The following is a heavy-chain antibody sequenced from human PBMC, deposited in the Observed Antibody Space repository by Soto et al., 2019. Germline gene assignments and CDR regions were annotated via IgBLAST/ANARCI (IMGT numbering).Heavy chain of an antibody. CDR2: IIPILGIA. Sequence: QVQLVQSGAEVKKPGSSVKVSCKASGGTFSSYTISWVRQAPGQGLEWMGRIIPILGIANYAQKFQGRVTITADKSTSRACVELSSLRSEDRAVYYCARDLGIAAADRGMDVWGQGTTVTVSS. V-gene: IGHV1-69*08. CDR1: GGTFSSYT. J-gene: IGHJ6*02. CDR3: ARDLGIAAADRGMDV. D-gene: IGHD6-13*01.